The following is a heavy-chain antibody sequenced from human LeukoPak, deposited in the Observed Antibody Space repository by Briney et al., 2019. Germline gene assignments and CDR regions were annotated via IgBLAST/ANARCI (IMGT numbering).Heavy chain of an antibody. CDR2: IRPSGGST. V-gene: IGHV1-46*01. CDR1: GYTFTSYY. J-gene: IGHJ4*02. CDR3: AKELDSSGYFDY. D-gene: IGHD3-22*01. Sequence: GASVKISCKTSGYTFTSYYIHWVRQAPGQGLDWMGMIRPSGGSTTCAQKFQGRVTMTRDTSTSTVYMELSSLRPEDTAVYYCAKELDSSGYFDYWGQGTLVTVSS.